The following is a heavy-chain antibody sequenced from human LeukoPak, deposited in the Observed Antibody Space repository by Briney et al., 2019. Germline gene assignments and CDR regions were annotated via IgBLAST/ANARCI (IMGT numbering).Heavy chain of an antibody. CDR2: ISSNGGST. D-gene: IGHD6-19*01. CDR3: AREKDPNPLQYSSGWSGFDP. CDR1: GFTFSSYA. Sequence: GGSLRLSCAASGFTFSSYAMHWVRQAPGKGLEYVSAISSNGGSTYYANSVKGRFTISRDNSKNTLCLQMGSLRAEDMAVYYCAREKDPNPLQYSSGWSGFDPWGQGTLVTVSS. V-gene: IGHV3-64*01. J-gene: IGHJ5*02.